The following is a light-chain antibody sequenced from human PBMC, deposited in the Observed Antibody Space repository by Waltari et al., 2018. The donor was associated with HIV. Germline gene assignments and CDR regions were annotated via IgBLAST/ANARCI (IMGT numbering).Light chain of an antibody. CDR3: SSFTSRSILV. CDR2: AVT. Sequence: QSALTQPASMFGSPGQSITLSCTGTTNDVGGYNYVSWYHQHPGKAPKLLIYAVTNRPSGVSDRFSGSKSGSTASLTISGLQAEDEADYYCSSFTSRSILVFGGGTKLTV. CDR1: TNDVGGYNY. J-gene: IGLJ3*02. V-gene: IGLV2-14*03.